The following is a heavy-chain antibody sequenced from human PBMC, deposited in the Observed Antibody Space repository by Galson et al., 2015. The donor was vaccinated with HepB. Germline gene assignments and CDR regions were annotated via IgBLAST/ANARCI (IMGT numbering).Heavy chain of an antibody. CDR2: IYSGGST. J-gene: IGHJ6*02. V-gene: IGHV3-53*01. CDR1: GFTVSSNY. CDR3: ASTVVTPDYYYYGMDV. Sequence: SLRLSCAASGFTVSSNYMSWVRQAPGKGLEWVSVIYSGGSTYYADSVKGRFTISRDNSKNTLYLQMNSLRAEDTAVYYCASTVVTPDYYYYGMDVWGQGTTVTVSS. D-gene: IGHD4-23*01.